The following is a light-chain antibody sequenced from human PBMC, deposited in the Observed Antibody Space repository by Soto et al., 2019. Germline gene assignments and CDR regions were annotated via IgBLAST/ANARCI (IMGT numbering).Light chain of an antibody. CDR2: GAS. V-gene: IGKV1-39*01. CDR3: HQSYTGVFT. J-gene: IGKJ3*01. CDR1: QSIRNY. Sequence: DIQMTQSPSSLSASAGDRVTITCRASQSIRNYLNWYQQKPGKVPNRLIYGASCLQSSVPSRFSGSGSETDFTLTINKRHPEDVATYYCHQSYTGVFTFGPGTKVDIK.